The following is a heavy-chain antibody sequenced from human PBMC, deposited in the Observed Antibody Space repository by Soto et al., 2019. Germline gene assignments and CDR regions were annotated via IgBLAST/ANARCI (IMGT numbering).Heavy chain of an antibody. CDR1: GFTFRNYW. CDR3: ETRLTMVHKPSGMDV. D-gene: IGHD3-10*01. CDR2: ISGSGGST. J-gene: IGHJ6*02. Sequence: PGGSLRLSCAASGFTFRNYWMHWVRQAPGKGLEWVSAISGSGGSTYYADSVKGRFTISRDNSKNTLYLQMNSLRAEDTAVYYCETRLTMVHKPSGMDVWGQGTTVNVSS. V-gene: IGHV3-23*01.